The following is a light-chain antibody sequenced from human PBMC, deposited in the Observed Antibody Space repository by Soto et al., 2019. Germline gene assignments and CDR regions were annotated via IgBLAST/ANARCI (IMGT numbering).Light chain of an antibody. V-gene: IGKV3-20*01. J-gene: IGKJ2*01. CDR3: QQYGSSPMYT. CDR1: QSVSSSY. CDR2: GAS. Sequence: EIVLTQSPGTLSLSPGEGATLSCRASQSVSSSYLAWYQQKPGQAPRLLIYGASSRATGIPDRFSGSGSGTDFTLTISRLEPEDFAVYYCQQYGSSPMYTFGQGTKQEIK.